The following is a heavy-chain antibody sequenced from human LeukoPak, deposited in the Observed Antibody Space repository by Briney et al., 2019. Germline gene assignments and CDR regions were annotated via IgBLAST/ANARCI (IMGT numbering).Heavy chain of an antibody. D-gene: IGHD6-19*01. Sequence: PGGSLRLSCAASGFPFSSFYMSWARQAPGKGLEWVSSISSSSSYIFYADSVRGRVTISRDNAKNSLYLQMNSLRVEDTAVYYCARDRGSGWHTFDSWGQGILVTVSS. J-gene: IGHJ4*02. V-gene: IGHV3-21*01. CDR1: GFPFSSFY. CDR3: ARDRGSGWHTFDS. CDR2: ISSSSSYI.